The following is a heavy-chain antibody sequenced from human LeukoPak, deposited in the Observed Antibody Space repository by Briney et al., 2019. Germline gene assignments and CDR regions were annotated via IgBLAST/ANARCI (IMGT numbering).Heavy chain of an antibody. CDR1: GFTFSSYA. V-gene: IGHV3-23*01. CDR3: AKDRVVVVAATLDY. J-gene: IGHJ4*02. CDR2: ISGSGGST. Sequence: GGSLRLPCAASGFTFSSYAMSWVRQAPGKGLEWVSAISGSGGSTYYADSVKGRFTISRDNSKNTLYLQMNSLRAEDTAVYYCAKDRVVVVAATLDYWGQGTLVTVSS. D-gene: IGHD2-15*01.